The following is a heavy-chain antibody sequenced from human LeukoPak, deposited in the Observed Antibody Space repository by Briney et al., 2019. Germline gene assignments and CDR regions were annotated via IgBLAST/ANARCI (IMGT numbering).Heavy chain of an antibody. J-gene: IGHJ6*03. D-gene: IGHD3-10*01. V-gene: IGHV4-59*01. CDR2: IYYSGST. CDR1: GGSMSSYY. CDR3: ARGRSSMVRGYYYYYMDV. Sequence: SETLSLTCTVSGGSMSSYYWSWIRQPPGKGLEWIGYIYYSGSTNYNPSLKSRVTISVDTSKNQFSLKLSSVTAADTAVYYCARGRSSMVRGYYYYYMDVWGKGTTVTISS.